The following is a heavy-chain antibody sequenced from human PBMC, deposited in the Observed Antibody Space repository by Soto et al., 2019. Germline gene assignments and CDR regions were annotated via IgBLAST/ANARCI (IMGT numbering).Heavy chain of an antibody. V-gene: IGHV4-39*01. Sequence: PSETLSLTCTVSGGSISSGDYYWSWIRQPPGKGLEWIGTIYHSGTTNYNPSLKSRVAMSVDTSNNQFTLNLRSVTAADTAVYYCVGIVMVINAFVDPWGQGTLVTVSS. CDR3: VGIVMVINAFVDP. D-gene: IGHD3-22*01. J-gene: IGHJ5*02. CDR2: IYHSGTT. CDR1: GGSISSGDYY.